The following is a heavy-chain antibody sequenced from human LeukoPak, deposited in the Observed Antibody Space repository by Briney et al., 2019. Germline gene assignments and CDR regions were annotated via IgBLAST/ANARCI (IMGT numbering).Heavy chain of an antibody. CDR3: ATSSHYSPMEY. Sequence: GASVKVSCKTSGYTFTGYYMHWVRQAPGHGLDWLAWINPDSGATNFAQKFQDRVTMTRDTSISTAYMELSSLRSDDTAVYYCATSSHYSPMEYWGQGTLVTVSS. V-gene: IGHV1-2*02. D-gene: IGHD2-21*01. CDR2: INPDSGAT. CDR1: GYTFTGYY. J-gene: IGHJ4*02.